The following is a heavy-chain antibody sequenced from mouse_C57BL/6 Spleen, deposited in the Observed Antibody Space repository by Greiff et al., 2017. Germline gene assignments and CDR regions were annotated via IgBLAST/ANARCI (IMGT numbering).Heavy chain of an antibody. CDR3: ARGGLRYPFDY. CDR2: ISYDGSN. Sequence: EVQLQESGPGLVKPSQSLSLTCSVTGYSITSGYYWNWIRQFPGNKLEWMGYISYDGSNNYNPSLKNRISITRDTSKNQFFLKLNSVTTEDTATYYCARGGLRYPFDYWGQGTTLTVSS. V-gene: IGHV3-6*01. J-gene: IGHJ2*01. D-gene: IGHD1-1*01. CDR1: GYSITSGYY.